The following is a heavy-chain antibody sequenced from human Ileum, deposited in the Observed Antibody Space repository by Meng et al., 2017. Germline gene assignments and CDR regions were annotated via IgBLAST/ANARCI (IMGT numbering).Heavy chain of an antibody. Sequence: QVQLGESGGALVKPGGSLRLSCAASGFNFSDFYTGWVRQAPGKGLEFIAYISAIGNTYFADSFLGRVTVSRDSAQKVLYLQMTRMRAEDTAVYYCAKSPRGIDFDDWGQGILVTVSS. CDR1: GFNFSDFY. V-gene: IGHV3-11*01. CDR2: ISAIGNT. D-gene: IGHD3-10*01. J-gene: IGHJ4*02. CDR3: AKSPRGIDFDD.